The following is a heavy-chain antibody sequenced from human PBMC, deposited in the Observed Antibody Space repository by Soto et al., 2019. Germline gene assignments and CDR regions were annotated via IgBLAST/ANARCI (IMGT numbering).Heavy chain of an antibody. Sequence: GGSLRLSGAASGFTFSSYWMSWVRQAPGKGLEWVANIKQDGSEKYYVDSVKGRFTISRDNAKNSLYLQMNSLRAEDTAVYYCAREGDSGDRTAFDIWGQGTMVTVSS. CDR2: IKQDGSEK. CDR3: AREGDSGDRTAFDI. D-gene: IGHD2-21*01. V-gene: IGHV3-7*01. J-gene: IGHJ3*02. CDR1: GFTFSSYW.